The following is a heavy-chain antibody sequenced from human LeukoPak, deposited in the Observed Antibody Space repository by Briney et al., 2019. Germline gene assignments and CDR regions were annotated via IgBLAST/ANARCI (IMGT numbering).Heavy chain of an antibody. Sequence: GGSLRLSCAASGFTVGGNNMNWVRQAPKEGLGWVSVMYSGGGTYYADSVKGRFTISRDNSKNTLYLQMNSLRAEDTAVYYCARGGGDYYDSSGYYHMGYYFDFWGQGTLVTVSS. V-gene: IGHV3-66*01. CDR1: GFTVGGNN. CDR2: MYSGGGT. J-gene: IGHJ4*02. CDR3: ARGGGDYYDSSGYYHMGYYFDF. D-gene: IGHD3-22*01.